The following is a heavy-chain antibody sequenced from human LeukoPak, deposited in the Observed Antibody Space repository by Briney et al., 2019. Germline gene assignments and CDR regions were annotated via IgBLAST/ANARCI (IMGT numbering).Heavy chain of an antibody. CDR3: AGGNYDILIGHYPFDY. CDR1: DGSLSSYY. CDR2: MYYSGST. D-gene: IGHD3-9*01. J-gene: IGHJ4*02. V-gene: IGHV4-59*01. Sequence: SETLSLTCTVSDGSLSSYYWSWIRQPPGKGLEWLGYMYYSGSTNYNPSLKSRVTISVDTSKNQVSLKLSSVTAADTAVYYCAGGNYDILIGHYPFDYWGQGTLVTVSS.